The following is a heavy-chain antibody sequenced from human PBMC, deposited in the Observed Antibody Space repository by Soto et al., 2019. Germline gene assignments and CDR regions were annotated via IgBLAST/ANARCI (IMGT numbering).Heavy chain of an antibody. CDR2: IWYDGSNK. CDR3: ARDPITGGMDV. Sequence: QVQLVESGGGVVQPGRYLRLSCAASGFTFSSYGMHWVRQAPGKGLEWVAVIWYDGSNKYYADSVKGRFTISRDNSKNTLYLQMNSLRAEDTAVYYCARDPITGGMDVWGQGTTVTVSS. CDR1: GFTFSSYG. J-gene: IGHJ6*02. V-gene: IGHV3-33*01. D-gene: IGHD3-3*01.